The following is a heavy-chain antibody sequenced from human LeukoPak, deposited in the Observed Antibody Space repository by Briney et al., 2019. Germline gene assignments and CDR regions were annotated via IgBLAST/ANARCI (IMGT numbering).Heavy chain of an antibody. CDR2: ISGSGGRT. CDR1: GFTFSSYA. V-gene: IGHV3-23*01. CDR3: AGGAYYDLDS. D-gene: IGHD3-22*01. J-gene: IGHJ4*02. Sequence: GGSLRLSCAASGFTFSSYAMRWVRQAPGKGLEWVSGISGSGGRTYYADSVKGRFTISRDNAKNTVTLQMNSLRAEDTAVYYCAGGAYYDLDSWGQGTLVTVSS.